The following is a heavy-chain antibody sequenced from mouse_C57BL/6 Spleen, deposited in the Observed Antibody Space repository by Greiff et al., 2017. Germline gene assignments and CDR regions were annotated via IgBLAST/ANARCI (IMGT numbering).Heavy chain of an antibody. D-gene: IGHD1-1*01. CDR1: GYSFTGYY. Sequence: VQLQQSGPELVKPGASVKISCKASGYSFTGYYMNWVKQSPEKSLEWIGEINPSTGGTTYNQKFKAKATLTVDKSSSTAYMQLKSLTSEDSAVYYCARSHYYGSSSFAYWGQGTLVTVSA. V-gene: IGHV1-42*01. CDR2: INPSTGGT. CDR3: ARSHYYGSSSFAY. J-gene: IGHJ3*01.